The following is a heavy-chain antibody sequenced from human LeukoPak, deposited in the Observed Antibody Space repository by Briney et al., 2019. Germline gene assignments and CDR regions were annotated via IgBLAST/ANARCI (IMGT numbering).Heavy chain of an antibody. D-gene: IGHD6-19*01. J-gene: IGHJ5*02. V-gene: IGHV4-4*08. CDR1: GVSLSTYY. CDR2: ISASGGT. Sequence: WETLSLTCTVSGVSLSTYYWRWIRHSPGEGLVWIADISASGGTNYNPSRESQATVSIDSPKNQFSLKLSSVTAADTAVFYCARSPHNSAWYEKWFDPWGRGTLVTVSS. CDR3: ARSPHNSAWYEKWFDP.